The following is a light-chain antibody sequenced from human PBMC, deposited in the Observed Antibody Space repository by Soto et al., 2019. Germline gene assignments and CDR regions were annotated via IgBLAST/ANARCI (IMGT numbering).Light chain of an antibody. J-gene: IGKJ1*01. Sequence: DLQMTQSPSSLSASVGDRVTITCQASQDISNYLNWYQQKPGKAPKLLIYDASNLETGVPSRFSGSRSGTDFTFTISSLQPEDIATYYCQQYDNLPTFGQGTKVEIK. CDR1: QDISNY. V-gene: IGKV1-33*01. CDR2: DAS. CDR3: QQYDNLPT.